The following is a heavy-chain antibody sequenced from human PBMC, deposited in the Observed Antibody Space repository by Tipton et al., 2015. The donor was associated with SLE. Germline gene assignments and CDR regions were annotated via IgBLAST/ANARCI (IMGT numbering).Heavy chain of an antibody. CDR2: ISSSSGSR. D-gene: IGHD3-3*01. CDR1: GFTFSRYS. CDR3: ARDDFWSGYLFDW. V-gene: IGHV3-48*01. J-gene: IGHJ4*02. Sequence: GSLRLSCAASGFTFSRYSMNWVRQAPGKGLEWVSYISSSSGSRYYADSVKGRFAISRDNAKNSLFLQMSSLRAEDTAVYYCARDDFWSGYLFDWWGQGTLVTVSS.